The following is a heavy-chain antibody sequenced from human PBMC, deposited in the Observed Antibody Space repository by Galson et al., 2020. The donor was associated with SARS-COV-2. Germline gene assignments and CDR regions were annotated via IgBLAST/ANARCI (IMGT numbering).Heavy chain of an antibody. D-gene: IGHD6-13*01. J-gene: IGHJ6*02. V-gene: IGHV3-7*01. CDR2: IKQDGSEK. CDR3: ARDAWAAAGTQYYYYYGMDV. CDR1: GFTFSSYW. Sequence: LSLTCAASGFTFSSYWLSWVRQAPGKGLEWVANIKQDGSEKYYVDSVKGRFTISRDNANNSLYLQMNSLRAEDTAVYYYARDAWAAAGTQYYYYYGMDVWGQGTTVTVSS.